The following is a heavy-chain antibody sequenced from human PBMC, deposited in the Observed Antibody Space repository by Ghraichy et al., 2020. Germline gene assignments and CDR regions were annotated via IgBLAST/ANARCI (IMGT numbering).Heavy chain of an antibody. V-gene: IGHV3-13*01. CDR3: ARGSLMVRGANRPGPVDAFDI. J-gene: IGHJ3*02. Sequence: LSLTCAASGFTFSRFDMHWVRQGTGKGLEWVSAIGTLGDAFYPDSVKGRFTISRDDAKKSLYLQMNSLRAGDTAVYFCARGSLMVRGANRPGPVDAFDIWGQGTSVTVSS. D-gene: IGHD3-10*01. CDR2: IGTLGDA. CDR1: GFTFSRFD.